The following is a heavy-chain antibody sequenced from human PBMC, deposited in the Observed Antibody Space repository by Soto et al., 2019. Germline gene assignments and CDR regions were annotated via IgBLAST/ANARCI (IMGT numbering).Heavy chain of an antibody. D-gene: IGHD3-10*01. CDR1: GYTFTGYY. CDR2: INPNSGGT. Sequence: ASVKVSCKXSGYTFTGYYMHWVRQAPGQGLEWMGWINPNSGGTNYAQKFQGRVTMTRDTSISTAYMELSRLRSDDTAVYYCARDWNRTMVRGVTNWFDPWGQGTLVTVSS. CDR3: ARDWNRTMVRGVTNWFDP. J-gene: IGHJ5*02. V-gene: IGHV1-2*02.